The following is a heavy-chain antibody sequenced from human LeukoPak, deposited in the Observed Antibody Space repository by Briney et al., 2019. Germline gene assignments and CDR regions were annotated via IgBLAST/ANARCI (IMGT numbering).Heavy chain of an antibody. CDR1: GFTFSSYW. V-gene: IGHV3-7*01. CDR3: ARDGIAVAGLFDY. J-gene: IGHJ4*02. D-gene: IGHD6-19*01. Sequence: GGSLRLSCSASGFTFSSYWMSRVRQAPGKGLEWVANIKQDGSEKYYVDSVKGRFTISRDNAKNSLYLQMNSLRAEDTAVYYCARDGIAVAGLFDYWGQGTLVTVSS. CDR2: IKQDGSEK.